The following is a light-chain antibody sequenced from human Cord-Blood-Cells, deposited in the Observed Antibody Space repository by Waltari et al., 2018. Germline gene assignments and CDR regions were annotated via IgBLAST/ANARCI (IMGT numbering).Light chain of an antibody. J-gene: IGKJ1*01. CDR2: GAS. CDR3: QQYYSAPWT. CDR1: QSVLYSSNNKNY. Sequence: DIVMTQSPDSLAVSLGERATINCKSSQSVLYSSNNKNYLAWYQQKPGQPPKLLIYGASTRESGVPDRFSGSGSGTDFTLTISSLQAEDWAVYYCQQYYSAPWTFGQGTKVEIK. V-gene: IGKV4-1*01.